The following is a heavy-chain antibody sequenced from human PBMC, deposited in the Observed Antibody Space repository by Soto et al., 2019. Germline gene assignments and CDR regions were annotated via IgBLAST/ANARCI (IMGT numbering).Heavy chain of an antibody. D-gene: IGHD3-9*01. V-gene: IGHV4-31*03. CDR2: IYYSGST. J-gene: IGHJ6*02. CDR3: ARGPTYYDILTGYAHYYSGMDA. CDR1: GGSISSGGYY. Sequence: SETLSLTCTVSGGSISSGGYYWSWIRQHPGKGLEWIGYIYYSGSTYYNPSLKSRVTISVDTSKNQFSLKLSSVTAADTAVYYCARGPTYYDILTGYAHYYSGMDAWGQGTTVTVSS.